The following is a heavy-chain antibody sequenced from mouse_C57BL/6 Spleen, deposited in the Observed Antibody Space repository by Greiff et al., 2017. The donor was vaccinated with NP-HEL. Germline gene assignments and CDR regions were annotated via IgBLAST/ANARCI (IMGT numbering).Heavy chain of an antibody. Sequence: EVNVVESGGGLVKPGGSLKLSCAASGFTFSDYGMHWVRQAPEKGLEWVAYISSGSSTIYYADTVKGRFTISRDNAKNTLFLQMTSLRSEDTAMYYCARHDGYYYYAMDYWGQGTSVTVSS. D-gene: IGHD2-3*01. CDR2: ISSGSSTI. CDR3: ARHDGYYYYAMDY. V-gene: IGHV5-17*01. CDR1: GFTFSDYG. J-gene: IGHJ4*01.